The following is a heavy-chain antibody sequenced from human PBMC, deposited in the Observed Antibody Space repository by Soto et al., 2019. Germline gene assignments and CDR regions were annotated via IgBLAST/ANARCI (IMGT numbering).Heavy chain of an antibody. CDR3: ARGSRNYYDSSGYYGYYYGMDV. CDR1: GGTFSSYA. V-gene: IGHV1-69*13. D-gene: IGHD3-22*01. Sequence: GASVKVSCKASGGTFSSYAISWVRQAPGQGLEWMGGIIPIFGTANYAQKFRGRVTITADESTSTAYMELSSLRSEDTAVYYCARGSRNYYDSSGYYGYYYGMDVWGQGTTVTVSS. J-gene: IGHJ6*02. CDR2: IIPIFGTA.